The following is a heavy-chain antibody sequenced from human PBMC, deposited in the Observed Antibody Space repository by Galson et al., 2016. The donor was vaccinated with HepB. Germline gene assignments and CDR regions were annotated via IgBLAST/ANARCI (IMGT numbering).Heavy chain of an antibody. Sequence: SETLSLTCAVSGGPISSRNWWNWVRQAPGKGLEWIGEIYHSGTTNYNPSLKSPVTISVDKSKNQFSLKLSSVTAADTAVYYCAMDYGGNSAFDCWGQGTLVTVSS. V-gene: IGHV4-4*02. J-gene: IGHJ4*02. CDR2: IYHSGTT. CDR1: GGPISSRNW. CDR3: AMDYGGNSAFDC. D-gene: IGHD4-23*01.